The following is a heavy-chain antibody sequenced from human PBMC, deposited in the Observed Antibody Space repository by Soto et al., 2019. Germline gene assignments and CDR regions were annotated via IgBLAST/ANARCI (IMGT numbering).Heavy chain of an antibody. V-gene: IGHV4-30-4*01. CDR3: ARGHGSGSYYWIDY. Sequence: PSETLSLTCSVSGGSISSGDYYWSWIRQPPGKGLEWIGYIYYSGSTYYNPSLKSRVTISVDTSKNQFSLKLSSVTAADTAVYYCARGHGSGSYYWIDYWGQGTLVTVSS. D-gene: IGHD3-10*01. CDR2: IYYSGST. CDR1: GGSISSGDYY. J-gene: IGHJ4*02.